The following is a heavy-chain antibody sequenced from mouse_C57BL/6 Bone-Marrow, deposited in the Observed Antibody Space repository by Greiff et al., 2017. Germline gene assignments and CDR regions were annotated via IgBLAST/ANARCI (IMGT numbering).Heavy chain of an antibody. CDR1: GYTFTSYW. Sequence: QVQLKQPGAELVRPGSSVKLSCKASGYTFTSYWMDWVKQRPGQGLEWIGNIYPSDSATHYNQKFKDKATLTVDKSSSTAYMQISSLTAEDSAVYYCARWAFYGSSDYWGQGTTLTVSS. D-gene: IGHD1-1*01. CDR3: ARWAFYGSSDY. V-gene: IGHV1-61*01. CDR2: IYPSDSAT. J-gene: IGHJ2*01.